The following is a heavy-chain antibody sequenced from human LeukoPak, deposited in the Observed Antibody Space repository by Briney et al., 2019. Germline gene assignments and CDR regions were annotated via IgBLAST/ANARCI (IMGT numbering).Heavy chain of an antibody. Sequence: PSETLSLTCTVSGGSISSSSYYWGWIRQPPGKGLEWIGSIYYSGSTYYNPSLKSRVTISVDTSKNQFSLKLSSVTAADTAVYYCARASALSAGFDYWGQGTLVTVSS. D-gene: IGHD3-10*01. J-gene: IGHJ4*02. CDR1: GGSISSSSYY. CDR3: ARASALSAGFDY. CDR2: IYYSGST. V-gene: IGHV4-39*07.